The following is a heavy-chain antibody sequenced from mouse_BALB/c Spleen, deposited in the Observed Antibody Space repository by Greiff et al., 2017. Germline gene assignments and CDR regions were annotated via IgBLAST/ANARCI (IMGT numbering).Heavy chain of an antibody. CDR1: GFTFSSYT. CDR2: ISNGGGST. J-gene: IGHJ4*01. D-gene: IGHD1-1*01. Sequence: EVKLLESGGGLVQPGGSLKLSCAASGFTFSSYTMSWVRQTPEKRLEWVAYISNGGGSTYYPDTVKGRFTISRDNAKNTLYLQMSSLKSEDTAMYYCARRDYGNYYAMDYWGQGTSVTVSS. CDR3: ARRDYGNYYAMDY. V-gene: IGHV5-12-2*01.